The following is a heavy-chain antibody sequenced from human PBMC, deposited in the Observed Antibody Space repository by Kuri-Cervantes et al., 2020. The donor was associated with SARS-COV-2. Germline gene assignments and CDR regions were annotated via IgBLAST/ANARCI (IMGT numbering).Heavy chain of an antibody. V-gene: IGHV1-2*02. CDR2: INPNSGGT. D-gene: IGHD3-3*01. Sequence: ASVKVSCKASGYTFTGYYMHWVRQAPGQGLEWMGWINPNSGGTNYAQKFQGRVTMTRDTSISTAYMELSRLRSDDTAVYYCARGVTIFGVVSYYYYMDVWGEGTTVTVSS. CDR1: GYTFTGYY. J-gene: IGHJ6*03. CDR3: ARGVTIFGVVSYYYYMDV.